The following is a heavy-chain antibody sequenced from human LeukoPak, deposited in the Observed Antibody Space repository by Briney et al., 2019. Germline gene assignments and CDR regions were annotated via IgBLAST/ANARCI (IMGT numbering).Heavy chain of an antibody. Sequence: GGSLRLSCAASEFTLNTYSMKWVSQAAGNGLEWVSSISSSGRYMYYAYSVKGRFTISRANAKNSLYLQMNSLRAEDTSVYYCARGGVGLLIIPGWEYDYYGLDFWGQGPTVTVSS. V-gene: IGHV3-21*06. CDR3: ARGGVGLLIIPGWEYDYYGLDF. D-gene: IGHD3/OR15-3a*01. CDR2: ISSSGRYM. J-gene: IGHJ6*02. CDR1: EFTLNTYS.